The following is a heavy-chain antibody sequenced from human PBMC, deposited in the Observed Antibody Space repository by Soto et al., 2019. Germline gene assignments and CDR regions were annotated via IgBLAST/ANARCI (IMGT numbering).Heavy chain of an antibody. CDR2: FDPEDGET. J-gene: IGHJ4*02. V-gene: IGHV1-24*01. Sequence: ALVKVSCKVSGYTLTELSMHWVRQAPGKGLEWMGGFDPEDGETIYAQKFQGRVTMTEDTSTDTAYVELSSLRSEDTAVYYCATASDSSFILPDYWGQGTLVTVSS. CDR1: GYTLTELS. D-gene: IGHD3-22*01. CDR3: ATASDSSFILPDY.